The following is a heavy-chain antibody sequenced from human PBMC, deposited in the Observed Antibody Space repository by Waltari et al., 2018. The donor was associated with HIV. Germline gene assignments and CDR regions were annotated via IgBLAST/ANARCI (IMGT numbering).Heavy chain of an antibody. V-gene: IGHV1-69*01. D-gene: IGHD6-13*01. CDR1: GGTFSSYA. CDR3: AREYSSSWYSDKDAVDI. Sequence: QVQLVQSGAEVKKPGSSVKVSCKASGGTFSSYAISWVRQAPGQGLEWMGGIIPILGTANYAQKFQGRVTITADESTSTAYMELSSLRSEDTAVYYCAREYSSSWYSDKDAVDIWGQGTMVTVSS. J-gene: IGHJ3*02. CDR2: IIPILGTA.